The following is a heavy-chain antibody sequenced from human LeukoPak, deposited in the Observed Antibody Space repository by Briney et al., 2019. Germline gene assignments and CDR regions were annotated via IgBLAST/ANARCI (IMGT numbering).Heavy chain of an antibody. CDR2: ISGSGGST. D-gene: IGHD3-10*01. J-gene: IGHJ4*02. CDR3: AKDAAVTMVRGVIKIKAPSYFDY. V-gene: IGHV3-23*01. Sequence: PGGSLRLSCAASGLTFSSYAMSWVRQAPGKGLEWVSAISGSGGSTYYADSVKGRFTISRDNSKNTLYLQMNSLRAEDTAVYYCAKDAAVTMVRGVIKIKAPSYFDYWGQGTLVTVSS. CDR1: GLTFSSYA.